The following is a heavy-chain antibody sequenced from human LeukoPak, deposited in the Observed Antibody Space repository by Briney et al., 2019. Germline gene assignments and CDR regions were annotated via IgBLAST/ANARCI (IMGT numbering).Heavy chain of an antibody. J-gene: IGHJ4*02. Sequence: GGSLRLSCAGSGFTFSNALMSWVRQAPGKGLEWVGRIKSKSDGGTTDYAAPVKDRFTISRDDSENTLYLQMSNLKIDDTAVYYCTTPGSLLDYWGQGTLVTVSS. CDR3: TTPGSLLDY. V-gene: IGHV3-15*01. CDR2: IKSKSDGGTT. CDR1: GFTFSNAL. D-gene: IGHD3-10*01.